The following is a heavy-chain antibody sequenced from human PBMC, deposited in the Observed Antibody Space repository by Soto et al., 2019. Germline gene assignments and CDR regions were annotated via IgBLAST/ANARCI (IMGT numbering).Heavy chain of an antibody. J-gene: IGHJ6*03. V-gene: IGHV4-31*03. CDR1: GGSISTVGSY. CDR2: IYYSGST. D-gene: IGHD6-25*01. Sequence: GKIMSSETLSLTCPFSGGSISTVGSYWRWIRQPPGKGLEWIGYIYYSGSTYYNPSLKSRVTISVDTSKNQFSLKLSSVTAADTAVYYCARDSSRLYDYYYYMDVWGKGTTVTVSS. CDR3: ARDSSRLYDYYYYMDV.